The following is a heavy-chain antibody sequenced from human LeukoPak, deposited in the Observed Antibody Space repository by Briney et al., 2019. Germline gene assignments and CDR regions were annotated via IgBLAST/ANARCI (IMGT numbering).Heavy chain of an antibody. V-gene: IGHV4-39*01. D-gene: IGHD3-3*01. Sequence: SETLSLTCTVSGGSISSSGYSRGWIRQPPGQGLEWIGSFSYSGDTYYNPSLKSRVTISVDTSKNQFSLKLSSLTAADTAVYYCARRFTVFGVWGQGALVTVSS. CDR3: ARRFTVFGV. CDR2: FSYSGDT. CDR1: GGSISSSGYS. J-gene: IGHJ4*02.